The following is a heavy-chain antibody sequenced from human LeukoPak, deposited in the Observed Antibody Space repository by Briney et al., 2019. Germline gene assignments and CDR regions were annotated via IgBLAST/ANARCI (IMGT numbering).Heavy chain of an antibody. CDR3: AKDLDYGGNSGLDY. CDR1: GFTFDDYA. CDR2: ISWNSGSI. V-gene: IGHV3-9*03. Sequence: PGGSLRLSCAASGFTFDDYAMHWVRQAPGKGLDWVSGISWNSGSIGYADSVKGRFTISRDNAKNSLYLQMNSLRAEDMALYYCAKDLDYGGNSGLDYWGQGTLVTVSS. D-gene: IGHD4-23*01. J-gene: IGHJ4*02.